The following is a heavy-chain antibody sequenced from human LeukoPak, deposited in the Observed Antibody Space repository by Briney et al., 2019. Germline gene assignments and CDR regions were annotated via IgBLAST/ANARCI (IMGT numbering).Heavy chain of an antibody. CDR1: GFTFYNYA. Sequence: GGSLRLSCAASGFTFYNYAMSWVRQAPGKGLEWVSTISDSGSGTYYADSVRGRFTISRDNSKNTLYLQMDGLRAEDTAKYYCAKVPYSDYGSGRPPFMDVWGQGTTVAVSS. CDR2: ISDSGSGT. V-gene: IGHV3-23*01. CDR3: AKVPYSDYGSGRPPFMDV. D-gene: IGHD3-10*01. J-gene: IGHJ6*02.